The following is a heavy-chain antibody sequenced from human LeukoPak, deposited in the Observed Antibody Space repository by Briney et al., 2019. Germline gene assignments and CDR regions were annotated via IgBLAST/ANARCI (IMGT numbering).Heavy chain of an antibody. CDR2: IKQDGSEK. V-gene: IGHV3-7*01. CDR3: ARIMGGGSCIDY. Sequence: TGGSLRLSCAASGFTFSSYWMSWVRQAPGKGLDWVANIKQDGSEKYYVDSVKGRFTISRDNAKNSLYLQMNSVRAEDTAVYYCARIMGGGSCIDYWGQGTLVTVSS. CDR1: GFTFSSYW. J-gene: IGHJ4*02. D-gene: IGHD2-15*01.